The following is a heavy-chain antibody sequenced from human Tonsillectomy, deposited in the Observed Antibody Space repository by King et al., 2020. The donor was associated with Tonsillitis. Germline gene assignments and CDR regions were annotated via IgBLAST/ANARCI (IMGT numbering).Heavy chain of an antibody. Sequence: VQLVESGGGLVQPGGSLRLACSASGFTFSYYTMHWVRQASGKGREYFSAISCNGGSTYYADSVKGRFTISRDDSKNTLYVQMSSLRAEDTAVYYCVKLTYDSSAYPFWGQGTLVTVSS. CDR1: GFTFSYYT. V-gene: IGHV3-64*05. D-gene: IGHD3-22*01. J-gene: IGHJ4*02. CDR2: ISCNGGST. CDR3: VKLTYDSSAYPF.